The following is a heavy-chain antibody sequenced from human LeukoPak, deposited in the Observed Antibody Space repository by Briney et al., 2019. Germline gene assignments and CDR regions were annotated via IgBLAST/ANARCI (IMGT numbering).Heavy chain of an antibody. D-gene: IGHD6-19*01. J-gene: IGHJ4*02. CDR1: GGSISSDNW. Sequence: PSETLSLTCAVSGGSISSDNWWSWVRQPPGKGLEWIGEIYHSGSTNYNPSLKSRVTILVDKSKNQFFLRLSSVTAADTAVYYCASLGIAVAGTVSDYWGQGSLVTVSS. V-gene: IGHV4-4*02. CDR3: ASLGIAVAGTVSDY. CDR2: IYHSGST.